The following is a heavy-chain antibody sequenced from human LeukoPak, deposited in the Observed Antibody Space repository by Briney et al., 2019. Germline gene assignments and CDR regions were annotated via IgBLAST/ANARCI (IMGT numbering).Heavy chain of an antibody. CDR3: AVPGIAAAGTIDY. D-gene: IGHD6-13*01. CDR1: GGSISSYY. V-gene: IGHV4-39*01. J-gene: IGHJ4*02. CDR2: IYYSGST. Sequence: SETLSLTCTVSGGSISSYYWGWLRQPPGKGLEWIGSIYYSGSTYYNPSLKSRVTISVDTSKNQFSLKLSSVTAADTAVYYCAVPGIAAAGTIDYWGQGTLVTVSS.